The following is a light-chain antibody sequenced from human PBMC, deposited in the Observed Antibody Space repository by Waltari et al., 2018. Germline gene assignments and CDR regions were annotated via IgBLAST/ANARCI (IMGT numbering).Light chain of an antibody. CDR3: SSRNGRANEVV. Sequence: SSELTQDTAVSVALGQPVRFPCHGASLRPSFPSLYHLKPGQAPVVVIYGKDKRPSGIPDRISGYSSGTTSSLTITGAQAEDEADYYCSSRNGRANEVVFAGGTKVTVL. V-gene: IGLV3-19*01. CDR2: GKD. CDR1: SLRPSF. J-gene: IGLJ3*02.